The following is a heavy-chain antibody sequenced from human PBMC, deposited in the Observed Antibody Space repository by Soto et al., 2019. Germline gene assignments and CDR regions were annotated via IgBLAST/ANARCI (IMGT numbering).Heavy chain of an antibody. J-gene: IGHJ3*02. Sequence: EVQLVESGGGLVQPGGSLRLSCAASGFTFSSYYMSWVRQPPGKGLEWVANIKQDGSEKYYVDSVKGRFTISRDNAKNSLYLKMNSLRAEDTAVYYCARDGYSAGFDIWGQGTMVTVSP. CDR3: ARDGYSAGFDI. D-gene: IGHD5-18*01. CDR1: GFTFSSYY. V-gene: IGHV3-7*01. CDR2: IKQDGSEK.